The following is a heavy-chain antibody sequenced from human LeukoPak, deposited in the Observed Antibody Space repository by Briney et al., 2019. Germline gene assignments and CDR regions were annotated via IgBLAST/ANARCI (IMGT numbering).Heavy chain of an antibody. CDR3: AGSLAYCGGDCRLGDY. Sequence: GGALRLSCAASGFTFSSYAMSWVRQAPGKGLEWVSVIYSVGSTYYADSVRGRVTITRDNSKNTLYLQMNSLRVEDTAVYYCAGSLAYCGGDCRLGDYWGQGTLVTVSS. V-gene: IGHV3-66*01. J-gene: IGHJ4*02. CDR2: IYSVGST. CDR1: GFTFSSYA. D-gene: IGHD2-21*02.